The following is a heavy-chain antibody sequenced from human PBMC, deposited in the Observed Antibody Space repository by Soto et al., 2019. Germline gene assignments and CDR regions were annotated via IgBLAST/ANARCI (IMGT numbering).Heavy chain of an antibody. V-gene: IGHV1-2*02. CDR2: INPISGGT. D-gene: IGHD2-15*01. CDR1: GYTFTGHR. J-gene: IGHJ4*02. CDR3: AKDGRHCSGGSCPQGH. Sequence: AASVKVSCKTSGYTFTGHRIHWVRQAPGQGLEWMGWINPISGGTKYREKFQGRVSITRDKSSSTAYMELSSLTSDDSAVYYCAKDGRHCSGGSCPQGHWGQGTLVTVSS.